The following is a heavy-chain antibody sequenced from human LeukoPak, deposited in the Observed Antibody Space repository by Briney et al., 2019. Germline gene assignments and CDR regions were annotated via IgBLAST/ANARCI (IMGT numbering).Heavy chain of an antibody. CDR1: GDSISGFY. D-gene: IGHD6-19*01. J-gene: IGHJ4*02. CDR3: ARETLAGEVDY. Sequence: SETLSLTCAVSGDSISGFYWSWIRQPPGKGLEWIGRIYTSGSTNYNPSLKSRVTMSVDTSKNQFSLKLSSVTAADTAVYYCARETLAGEVDYWGQGTLVTVSS. CDR2: IYTSGST. V-gene: IGHV4-4*07.